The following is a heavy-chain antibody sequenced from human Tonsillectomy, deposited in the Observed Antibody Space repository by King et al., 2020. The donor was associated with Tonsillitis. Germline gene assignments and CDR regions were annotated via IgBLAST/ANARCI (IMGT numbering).Heavy chain of an antibody. V-gene: IGHV2-5*09. D-gene: IGHD6-13*01. Sequence: VTLKESGPTLVKPTQTLTLTCTFSGFSLSTSGVGVGWIRQPPGKALEWLALIYWDDDKRYGPSLRSRVTIAKDTSKNQVVLTMTKMDPVDTGTYYCAHRMNAAASGTGAFDIWGQGTVVTVSS. CDR3: AHRMNAAASGTGAFDI. CDR2: IYWDDDK. J-gene: IGHJ3*02. CDR1: GFSLSTSGVG.